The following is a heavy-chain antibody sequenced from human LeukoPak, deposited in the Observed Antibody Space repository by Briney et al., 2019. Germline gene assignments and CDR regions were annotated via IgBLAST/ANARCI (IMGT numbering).Heavy chain of an antibody. D-gene: IGHD3-3*01. CDR3: AKDFGGGFDDFWSGYSLGVAFDI. CDR2: ISGSGGST. Sequence: GGSLRLSCAASGFTFSSYAMSWVRQAPGKGLEWVSAISGSGGSTYYADSVKGRFTISRDNSKNTLYLQMNSLRAEDTAVYYCAKDFGGGFDDFWSGYSLGVAFDIWGQGTMVTVSS. V-gene: IGHV3-23*01. CDR1: GFTFSSYA. J-gene: IGHJ3*02.